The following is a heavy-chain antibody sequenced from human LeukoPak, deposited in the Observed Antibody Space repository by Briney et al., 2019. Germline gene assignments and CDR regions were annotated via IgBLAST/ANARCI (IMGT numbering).Heavy chain of an antibody. D-gene: IGHD3-10*01. V-gene: IGHV3-9*03. Sequence: GRSLRLSCAASGFTFDDYAMHWVRQAPGKGLEWVSGISWNSGSIGYADSVKGRFTISRDNAKNSLYLQMNGLRAEDMALYYCAKSSMVRGAYFDYWGQGTLVTVSS. CDR2: ISWNSGSI. J-gene: IGHJ4*02. CDR1: GFTFDDYA. CDR3: AKSSMVRGAYFDY.